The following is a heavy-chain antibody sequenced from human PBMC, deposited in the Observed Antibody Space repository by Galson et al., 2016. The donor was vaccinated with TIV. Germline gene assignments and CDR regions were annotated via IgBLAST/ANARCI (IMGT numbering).Heavy chain of an antibody. Sequence: SVKVSCKASGGPFFSSYAISWVRQAPGQRLEWMGRIIPIFGTANYAQRFQGRVTITADESTSTAYMELSSLRSEDTAVDYCTRHQGYCSGGSCLLDYWGQGTLVTVSS. CDR1: GGPFFSSYA. J-gene: IGHJ4*02. V-gene: IGHV1-69*13. D-gene: IGHD2-15*01. CDR3: TRHQGYCSGGSCLLDY. CDR2: IIPIFGTA.